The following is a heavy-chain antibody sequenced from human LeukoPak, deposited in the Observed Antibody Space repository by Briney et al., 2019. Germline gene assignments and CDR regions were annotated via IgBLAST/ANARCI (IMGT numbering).Heavy chain of an antibody. V-gene: IGHV3-21*01. CDR2: ISSSSSYI. D-gene: IGHD6-6*01. CDR3: ASGYSSSPFDY. J-gene: IGHJ4*02. CDR1: GFTVSGNY. Sequence: GGSLRLSCAASGFTVSGNYMSWVRQAPGKGLEWVSSISSSSSYIYYADSVKGRFTISRDNAKNSLYLQMNSLRAEDTAVYYCASGYSSSPFDYWGRGTLVTVSS.